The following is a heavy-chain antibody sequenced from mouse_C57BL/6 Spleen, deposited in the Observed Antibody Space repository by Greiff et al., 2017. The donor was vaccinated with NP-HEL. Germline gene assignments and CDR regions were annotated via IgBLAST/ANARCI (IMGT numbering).Heavy chain of an antibody. Sequence: LVESGAELVKPGASVKMSCKASGYTFTSYWITWVKQRPGQGLEWIGDIYPGSGSTNYNEKFKSKATLTVDTSSSTAYMQLSSLTSEDSAVYYCARSGDYYGSSYYFDYWGQGTTLTVSS. CDR1: GYTFTSYW. D-gene: IGHD1-1*01. CDR2: IYPGSGST. V-gene: IGHV1-55*01. CDR3: ARSGDYYGSSYYFDY. J-gene: IGHJ2*01.